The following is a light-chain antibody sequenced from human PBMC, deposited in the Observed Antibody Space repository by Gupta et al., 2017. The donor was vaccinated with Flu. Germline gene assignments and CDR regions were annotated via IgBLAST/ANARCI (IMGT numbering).Light chain of an antibody. CDR3: QQDDSSPLT. CDR2: WAS. CDR1: QSVLYSSNNKNY. Sequence: DIVMTQSPDSLAVSLGERATINCKSSQSVLYSSNNKNYLAWYQQKPGQPPKLLIYWASTREYGVPDRISGGGSGTDFTLTISSLQAEDVAVYYCQQDDSSPLTFGGGTKVEIK. J-gene: IGKJ4*01. V-gene: IGKV4-1*01.